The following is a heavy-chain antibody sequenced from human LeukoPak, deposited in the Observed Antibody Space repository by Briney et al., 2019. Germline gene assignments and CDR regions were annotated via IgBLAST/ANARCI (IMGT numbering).Heavy chain of an antibody. V-gene: IGHV3-7*01. D-gene: IGHD4-17*01. CDR3: ARHGDYSFDY. Sequence: GGSLRLSCAASGFTFSNAWMGWVRQAPGKGLECVANIGQDGRKKYYVDSMKGRFTISRDNAQNSLYLQMDSLRVEDSAVYYCARHGDYSFDYWGRGTLVTVSS. J-gene: IGHJ4*02. CDR2: IGQDGRKK. CDR1: GFTFSNAW.